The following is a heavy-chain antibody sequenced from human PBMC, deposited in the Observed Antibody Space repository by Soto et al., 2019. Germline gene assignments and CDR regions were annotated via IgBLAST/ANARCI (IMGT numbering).Heavy chain of an antibody. J-gene: IGHJ4*02. CDR2: MNPNNGNT. Sequence: QVQLVQSGAEVKKPGASVKVSCKAAAYTFTSYDINWVRQATGQDFEWMGWMNPNNGNTAYAQKFQGRVTMTRDTYKRAAFMELSSLTSEDTAVYYCARGPRNWGVDYWGQGTLVTVSS. V-gene: IGHV1-8*01. CDR3: ARGPRNWGVDY. CDR1: AYTFTSYD. D-gene: IGHD7-27*01.